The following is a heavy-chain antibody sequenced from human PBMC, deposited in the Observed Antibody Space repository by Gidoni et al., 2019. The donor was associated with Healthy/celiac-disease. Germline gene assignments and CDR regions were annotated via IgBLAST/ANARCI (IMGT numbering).Heavy chain of an antibody. CDR1: GFTFDDYA. V-gene: IGHV3-9*01. Sequence: EVQLVESGGGLVQPGRSLRLSCAASGFTFDDYAMHWVRQAPGKGLEWVSGISWNSGSIGYADSVKGRFTISRDNAKNSLYLQRNSLRAEDTALYYCAKVASPGIAVAGTTDAFDIWGQGTMVTVSS. J-gene: IGHJ3*02. CDR2: ISWNSGSI. CDR3: AKVASPGIAVAGTTDAFDI. D-gene: IGHD6-19*01.